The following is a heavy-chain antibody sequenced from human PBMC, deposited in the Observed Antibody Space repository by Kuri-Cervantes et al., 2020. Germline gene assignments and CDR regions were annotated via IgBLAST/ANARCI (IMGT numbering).Heavy chain of an antibody. J-gene: IGHJ4*02. CDR2: ISYDGSNK. CDR3: AREGYDYVWGSYRYFDY. V-gene: IGHV3-30-3*01. Sequence: GESLKISCAASGFTFSNYAVQWVRQAPGKGLEWVAAISYDGSNKYYADSVKGRFTISRDNSKNTLYLQMNSLRPEDTAVYYCAREGYDYVWGSYRYFDYWGQGTLVTVSS. D-gene: IGHD3-16*02. CDR1: GFTFSNYA.